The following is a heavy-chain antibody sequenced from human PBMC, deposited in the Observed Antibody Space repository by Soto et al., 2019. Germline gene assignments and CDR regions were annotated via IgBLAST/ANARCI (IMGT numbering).Heavy chain of an antibody. CDR1: GGSISSSLHF. CDR3: ARNGDCTRPGCIVGWFDP. CDR2: TYYTGST. D-gene: IGHD2-8*01. V-gene: IGHV4-39*01. Sequence: PSETLSLTCTVSGGSISSSLHFWGWIRQPPGKGLEWIGSTYYTGSTYFNPSLKSRITISVDTSKDQFSLEVNSVTAADTAVYYCARNGDCTRPGCIVGWFDPWG. J-gene: IGHJ5*02.